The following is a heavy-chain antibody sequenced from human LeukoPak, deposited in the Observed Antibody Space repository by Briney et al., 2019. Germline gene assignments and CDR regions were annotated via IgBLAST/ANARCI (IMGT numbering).Heavy chain of an antibody. CDR1: GFTFSSYG. J-gene: IGHJ4*02. D-gene: IGHD2-15*01. V-gene: IGHV3-30*18. Sequence: PGRSLRLSCAASGFTFSSYGMHWVRQAPGKGLKWVAVISYDGSNKYYADSVKGRFTISRDNSKNTLNLQMNSLRAEDTAVYYCAKDKRRYCSGGSCYRYDYWGQGTLVTVSS. CDR2: ISYDGSNK. CDR3: AKDKRRYCSGGSCYRYDY.